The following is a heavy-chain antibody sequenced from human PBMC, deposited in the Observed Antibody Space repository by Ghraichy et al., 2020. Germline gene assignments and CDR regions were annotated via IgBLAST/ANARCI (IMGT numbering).Heavy chain of an antibody. CDR3: ARFRDYSDYLGYFDY. CDR2: IYYSGST. V-gene: IGHV4-30-4*01. CDR1: GGSISSGDYY. J-gene: IGHJ4*02. Sequence: SETLSLTCTVSGGSISSGDYYWSWVRQPPGKGLEWIGYIYYSGSTYYNPSLKSRVTISVDTSKNQFSLKLSSVTAADTAVYYCARFRDYSDYLGYFDYWGQGTLVTVSS. D-gene: IGHD4-11*01.